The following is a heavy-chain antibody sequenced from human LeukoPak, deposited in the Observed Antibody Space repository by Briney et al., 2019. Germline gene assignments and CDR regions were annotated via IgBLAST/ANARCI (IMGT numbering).Heavy chain of an antibody. V-gene: IGHV4-61*02. D-gene: IGHD3-9*01. CDR1: GGSISSSSYY. CDR2: IYTSGST. J-gene: IGHJ4*02. Sequence: SETLSLTCTVSGGSISSSSYYWGWIRQPAGKGLEWIGRIYTSGSTNYNPSLKSRVTMSVDTSKNQFSLKLSSVTAADTAVYYCARGDYDILTGYLGFDYWGQGTLVTVSS. CDR3: ARGDYDILTGYLGFDY.